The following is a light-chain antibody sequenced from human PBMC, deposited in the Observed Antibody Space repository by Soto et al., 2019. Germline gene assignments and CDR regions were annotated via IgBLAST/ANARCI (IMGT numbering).Light chain of an antibody. V-gene: IGKV4-1*01. Sequence: DIVMTQSPDSLAVSLGERATINCKTSQSILYSSNSKNYLAWYQQKPGQPPTLLIYWASTRESGVPDRFSGIGSGTEFTLTISSLQADDVAVYYCQQYFTPPYTFGQGTKLEIK. CDR2: WAS. CDR3: QQYFTPPYT. CDR1: QSILYSSNSKNY. J-gene: IGKJ2*01.